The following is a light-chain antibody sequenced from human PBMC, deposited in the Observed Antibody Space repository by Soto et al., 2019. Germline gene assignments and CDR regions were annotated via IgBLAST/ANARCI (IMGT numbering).Light chain of an antibody. CDR3: QQSYDWVT. J-gene: IGKJ4*01. CDR2: DAT. V-gene: IGKV3-15*01. Sequence: EIVMTQSPATLSVSPGERVTLSCRASQSVCSDLAWYQQKRGQAPRLLLYDATTRATGIPARFSGSGSGTDFTLTISSLQSEDCAVYNCQQSYDWVTFGGGTKVVIK. CDR1: QSVCSD.